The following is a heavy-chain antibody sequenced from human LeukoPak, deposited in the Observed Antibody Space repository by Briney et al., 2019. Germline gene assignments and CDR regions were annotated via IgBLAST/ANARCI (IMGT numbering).Heavy chain of an antibody. V-gene: IGHV4-39*01. CDR1: GGSISSSSYY. CDR3: ARYEENSGWYSYYFDY. Sequence: SETLSLTCTVSGGSISSSSYYWGWIRQPPGKGLEWIGSIYYSGSTYYNPSLKSRVTICVDTSKNQFSLKLSSVTAADTAVYYCARYEENSGWYSYYFDYWGQGTLVTVSS. CDR2: IYYSGST. J-gene: IGHJ4*02. D-gene: IGHD6-19*01.